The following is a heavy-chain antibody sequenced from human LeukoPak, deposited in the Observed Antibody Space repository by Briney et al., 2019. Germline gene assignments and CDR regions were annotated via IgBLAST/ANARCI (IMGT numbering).Heavy chain of an antibody. V-gene: IGHV4-39*01. J-gene: IGHJ4*02. CDR2: IYYTGST. Sequence: PSETLSLTCSVSGASIRGGTYYWGWIRQPPGKGLEWIGSIYYTGSTYDNPSLKSRVTISVDTSKNQFSLKLSSVTAADTAVYYCARRGGSGRAFDYWGQGALVTVSS. CDR3: ARRGGSGRAFDY. CDR1: GASIRGGTYY. D-gene: IGHD1-26*01.